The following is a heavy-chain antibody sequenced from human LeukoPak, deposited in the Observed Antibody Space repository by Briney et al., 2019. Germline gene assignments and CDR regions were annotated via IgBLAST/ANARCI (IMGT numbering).Heavy chain of an antibody. CDR3: ARGYYGSGSYDY. J-gene: IGHJ4*02. D-gene: IGHD3-10*01. V-gene: IGHV3-23*01. CDR1: GFTFSNSA. CDR2: ISGSGTST. Sequence: QPGGSLRLSCAASGFTFSNSAMTWVRQAPGKGLEWVSGISGSGTSTNYADSVKGRFTISRDNSKNTLFLQMNSLRAEDTAVYYCARGYYGSGSYDYWGQGTLVTVSS.